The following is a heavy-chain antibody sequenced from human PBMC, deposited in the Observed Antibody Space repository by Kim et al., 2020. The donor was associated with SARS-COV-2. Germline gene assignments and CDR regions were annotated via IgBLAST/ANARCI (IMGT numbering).Heavy chain of an antibody. D-gene: IGHD3-10*01. Sequence: GGSLRLSCAASGFTFSSYEMNWVRQAPGKGLEWVSYISSSGSTIYYADSVKGRFTISRDNAKNSLYLQMNSLRAEDTAVYYCARPNITMVRGSTYYGMDVWGQGTTVTVSS. V-gene: IGHV3-48*03. J-gene: IGHJ6*02. CDR1: GFTFSSYE. CDR3: ARPNITMVRGSTYYGMDV. CDR2: ISSSGSTI.